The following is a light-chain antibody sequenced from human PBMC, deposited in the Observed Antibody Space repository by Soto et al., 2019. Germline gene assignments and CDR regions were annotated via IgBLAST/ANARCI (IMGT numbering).Light chain of an antibody. CDR2: GAS. V-gene: IGKV3-15*01. CDR3: QQYNNWPPIT. J-gene: IGKJ5*01. Sequence: EVVLTQSSVTLSLSPGERATLSCRASQSVTTYLAWYQQKPGQAPRLLIYGASTRATGVPPRFSGSGSGTEFTLTISSLQSEDLAVYYCQQYNNWPPITFGQGTRLEIK. CDR1: QSVTTY.